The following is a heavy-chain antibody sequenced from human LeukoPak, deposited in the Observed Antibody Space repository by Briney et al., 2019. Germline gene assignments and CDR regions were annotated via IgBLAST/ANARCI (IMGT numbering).Heavy chain of an antibody. V-gene: IGHV4-38-2*02. D-gene: IGHD2-21*02. Sequence: PSETLSLTCTVSGYSIRSNYYWGWIRQPPGKGLEWIGSFHHSGRTYYNPSLKSRLTISVDTSKNQFSLKVNSVTAAETAVYYCARVSAQGGQGDDYFDYWGQGTLVTVSS. J-gene: IGHJ4*02. CDR3: ARVSAQGGQGDDYFDY. CDR2: FHHSGRT. CDR1: GYSIRSNYY.